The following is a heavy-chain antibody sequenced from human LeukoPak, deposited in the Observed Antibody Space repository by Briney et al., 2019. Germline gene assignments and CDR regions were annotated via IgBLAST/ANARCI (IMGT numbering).Heavy chain of an antibody. CDR2: IYSSGIT. Sequence: SETLSLTCSVSGGSLSSYYWSWFRQPPGKRLEWIGHIYSSGITNYNPSLRSRITISLDTSKYQFSLNLGSVTAADTAVYYCARFTTSGSQIWVDPWCQGVLVTVSS. D-gene: IGHD3-10*01. J-gene: IGHJ5*02. CDR1: GGSLSSYY. CDR3: ARFTTSGSQIWVDP. V-gene: IGHV4-4*09.